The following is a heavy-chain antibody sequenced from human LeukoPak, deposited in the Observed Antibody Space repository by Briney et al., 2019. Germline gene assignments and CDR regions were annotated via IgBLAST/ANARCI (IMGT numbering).Heavy chain of an antibody. V-gene: IGHV1-2*02. CDR1: GYTFTGYY. CDR3: ARVPGGSYGWFDP. J-gene: IGHJ5*02. D-gene: IGHD1-26*01. Sequence: GASVKVSCKASGYTFTGYYMHWVRQAPGQGLEWMGWINPNSGGTNYAQKFQGRVTMTRDTSISTAYMELSRLRSDDTAMYYCARVPGGSYGWFDPWGQGTLVTVSS. CDR2: INPNSGGT.